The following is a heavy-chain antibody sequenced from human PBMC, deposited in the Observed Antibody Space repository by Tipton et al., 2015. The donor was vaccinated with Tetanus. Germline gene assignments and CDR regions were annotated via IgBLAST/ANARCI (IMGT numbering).Heavy chain of an antibody. D-gene: IGHD6-13*01. CDR3: ARGTWLYTSTYHRHWLDP. J-gene: IGHJ5*02. CDR1: GGSISSDGAY. V-gene: IGHV4-31*03. CDR2: ISNSGST. Sequence: TLSLTCTVSGGSISSDGAYWSWIRQHPGEGLEWIGYISNSGSTYYNPSLKSRVTISLDTSKNEFSLTLSSVAAADTAVYYCARGTWLYTSTYHRHWLDPWGQGTLVTVSS.